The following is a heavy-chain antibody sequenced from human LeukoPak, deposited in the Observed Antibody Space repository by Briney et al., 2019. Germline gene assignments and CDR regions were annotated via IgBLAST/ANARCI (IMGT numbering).Heavy chain of an antibody. V-gene: IGHV4-59*01. D-gene: IGHD2-21*02. CDR1: GGSISSYY. CDR2: IYYSGIT. Sequence: SETLSLTCTVSGGSISSYYWSWIRQPPGKALDWIGYIYYSGITNYNPSLKSRVTISVDTSKNQFSLKLSSVTAADTAVYYCARDRGDSSWFDPWGQGTLVTVSS. J-gene: IGHJ5*02. CDR3: ARDRGDSSWFDP.